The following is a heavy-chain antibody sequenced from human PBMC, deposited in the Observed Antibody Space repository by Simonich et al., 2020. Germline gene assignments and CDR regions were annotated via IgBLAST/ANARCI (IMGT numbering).Heavy chain of an antibody. CDR2: RSASNGNT. D-gene: IGHD2-15*01. Sequence: QVQLVQSGAEVKKPGASVKVSCKASGYTFTSYGISWVRQAPGKVLEWIGARSASNGNTNNAQKLQGRVTMTTDTSTSTAYMELRSLRSDDTAVYYCARASRGTWWYYYFDYWGQGTLVTVSS. CDR3: ARASRGTWWYYYFDY. J-gene: IGHJ4*02. V-gene: IGHV1-18*01. CDR1: GYTFTSYG.